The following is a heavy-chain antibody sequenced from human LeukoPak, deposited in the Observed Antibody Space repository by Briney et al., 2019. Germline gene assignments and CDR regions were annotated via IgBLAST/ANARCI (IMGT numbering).Heavy chain of an antibody. CDR1: GGSISSSSYY. J-gene: IGHJ5*02. CDR2: IYYSGST. D-gene: IGHD4-11*01. V-gene: IGHV4-39*07. CDR3: ARANSWFDP. Sequence: SETLSLTCTVSGGSISSSSYYWGWIRQPPGKGLEWIGSIYYSGSTYYNPSLKSRVAISVDTSKNQFSLKLSSVTAADTAVYYCARANSWFDPWGQGTLVTVSS.